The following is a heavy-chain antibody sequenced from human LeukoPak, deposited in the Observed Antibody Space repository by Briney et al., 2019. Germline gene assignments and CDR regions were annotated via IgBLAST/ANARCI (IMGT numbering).Heavy chain of an antibody. CDR1: GFTFSSYA. J-gene: IGHJ4*02. CDR3: AKPPYYDFWSGSFDY. CDR2: ISGSGGST. D-gene: IGHD3-3*01. V-gene: IGHV3-23*01. Sequence: GGSLRLSCAASGFTFSSYAMSWVRQAPGKGLEWVSAISGSGGSTYYADSVKGRFTISRDNSKNTLYLQMNSLRAEDTAVYYCAKPPYYDFWSGSFDYWGQGTLVTVSS.